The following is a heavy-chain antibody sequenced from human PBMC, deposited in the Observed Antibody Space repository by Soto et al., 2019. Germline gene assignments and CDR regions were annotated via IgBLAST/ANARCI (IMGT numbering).Heavy chain of an antibody. CDR1: GFTFSSYA. CDR3: ARSRSWGSGSYYPTPLDY. Sequence: QVQLVESGGGVVQPGRSLRLSCAASGFTFSSYAMHWVRQAPGKGLEWVAVISYDGSNKYYADSVKGRFTISRDNSKNTLYLQMNRLRAEDTAVYYCARSRSWGSGSYYPTPLDYWGQGTLVTVSS. J-gene: IGHJ4*02. V-gene: IGHV3-30-3*01. CDR2: ISYDGSNK. D-gene: IGHD3-10*01.